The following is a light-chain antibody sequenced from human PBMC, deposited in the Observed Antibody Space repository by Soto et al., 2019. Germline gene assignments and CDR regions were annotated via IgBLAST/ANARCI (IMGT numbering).Light chain of an antibody. Sequence: AIQMTQSPSSLSASVGDRVTITCRASQDIRNDLGWYQEKPGQAPKLLIYAASNLQSGVPSRFSGSGSGTDFTLTISSLQPEDFATYYCLQDHNSPWTFGQGTTVEI. CDR3: LQDHNSPWT. CDR1: QDIRND. CDR2: AAS. J-gene: IGKJ1*01. V-gene: IGKV1-6*01.